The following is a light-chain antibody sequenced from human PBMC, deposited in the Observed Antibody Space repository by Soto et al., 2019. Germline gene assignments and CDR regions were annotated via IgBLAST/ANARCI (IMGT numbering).Light chain of an antibody. CDR1: SSDVGGYNF. CDR3: SSYASFNTRV. Sequence: QSALTQPPSASGSPGQSVTISCTGTSSDVGGYNFVSWYQQHPGKAPKLMIYEVTRRPSGVPDRFSASKSGNTASLTVSGLQAEDEANYYCSSYASFNTRVFGGGTKLTVL. J-gene: IGLJ3*02. CDR2: EVT. V-gene: IGLV2-8*01.